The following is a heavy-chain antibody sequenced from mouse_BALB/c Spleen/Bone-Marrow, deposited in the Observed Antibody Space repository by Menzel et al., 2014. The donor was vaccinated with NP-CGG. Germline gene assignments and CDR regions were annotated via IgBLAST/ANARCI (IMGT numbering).Heavy chain of an antibody. J-gene: IGHJ2*01. CDR1: GFTFGSFA. Sequence: EVMLVESGGGLVQPGGSRKLSCAASGFTFGSFAMHWVRQAPEKGLEWVAYISSGSSTIYYADTVMGRFTISRDNPKNPLFLQMTSLRSEDTAMNYCARSGSSSGYFDYWGQGTTLTVSS. CDR2: ISSGSSTI. CDR3: ARSGSSSGYFDY. V-gene: IGHV5-17*02. D-gene: IGHD1-1*01.